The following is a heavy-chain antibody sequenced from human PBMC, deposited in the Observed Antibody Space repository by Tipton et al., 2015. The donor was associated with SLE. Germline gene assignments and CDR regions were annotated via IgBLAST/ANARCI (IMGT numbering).Heavy chain of an antibody. CDR1: GFTFSTYS. Sequence: SLRLSCAASGFTFSTYSMNWVRQAPGKGLEWISSITRSSTHIYYADSVKGRFTISRDNAKNSLYLQMNSLRAEDTAVYYCARDLGTSAFDIWGQGTMVTVSS. J-gene: IGHJ3*02. CDR3: ARDLGTSAFDI. D-gene: IGHD1-1*01. CDR2: ITRSSTHI. V-gene: IGHV3-21*01.